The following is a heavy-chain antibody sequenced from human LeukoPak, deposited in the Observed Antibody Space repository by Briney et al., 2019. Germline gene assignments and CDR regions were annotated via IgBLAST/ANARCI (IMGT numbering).Heavy chain of an antibody. D-gene: IGHD1-26*01. CDR3: AKTQWKVGATDYFDY. Sequence: GGSLRLSCATSGFAFNNYAMTWVRQAPGKGLEWVSNINDNGGQRHYADSVKGRFTISRDNTKNTLFLQMDSLRAEDTAVYYCAKTQWKVGATDYFDYWGQGILVTVSS. CDR2: INDNGGQR. J-gene: IGHJ4*02. CDR1: GFAFNNYA. V-gene: IGHV3-23*01.